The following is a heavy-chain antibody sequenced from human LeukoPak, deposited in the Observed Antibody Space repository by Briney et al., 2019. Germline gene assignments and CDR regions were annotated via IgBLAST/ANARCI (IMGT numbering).Heavy chain of an antibody. CDR1: GFTFSTYS. V-gene: IGHV3-21*01. Sequence: NPGGSLRLSCAASGFTFSTYSMNWVRQAPGKGLEWVSCISSRSNYIQYADSVKGRFTISRDNAKNSLYLQMNSLRAGDTAVYYCARGPTIVVVPAAINVWGQGTTVTVSS. CDR2: ISSRSNYI. J-gene: IGHJ6*02. D-gene: IGHD2-2*01. CDR3: ARGPTIVVVPAAINV.